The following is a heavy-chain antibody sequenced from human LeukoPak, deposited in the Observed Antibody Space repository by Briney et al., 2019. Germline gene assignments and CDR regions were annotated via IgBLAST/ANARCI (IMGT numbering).Heavy chain of an antibody. CDR2: INHSGST. CDR1: GGSFSGYY. Sequence: PSETLSLTCAVYGGSFSGYYWSWIRQPPGKGLEWIGEINHSGSTNYNPSLQSRVTISVDTSKNQFSLKLSSVTAADTAVYYCASLRYSSSRPNYYYYYMDVWGKGTTVTVSS. J-gene: IGHJ6*03. V-gene: IGHV4-34*01. D-gene: IGHD6-6*01. CDR3: ASLRYSSSRPNYYYYYMDV.